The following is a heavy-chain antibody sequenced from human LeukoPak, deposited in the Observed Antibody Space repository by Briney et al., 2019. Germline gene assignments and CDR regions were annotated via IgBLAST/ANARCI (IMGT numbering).Heavy chain of an antibody. V-gene: IGHV3-30-3*01. D-gene: IGHD4-17*01. CDR1: GLTFSSYA. J-gene: IGHJ6*02. Sequence: GGSLRLSCAASGLTFSSYAMHWVRQAPGKGLEWVAVISYDGSNKYYADSVKGRFTISRDNSKNTLYLQMNSLRAEDTAVYYCARDGSATVTTSFLYYYYYGMDVWGQGTTVTVSS. CDR2: ISYDGSNK. CDR3: ARDGSATVTTSFLYYYYYGMDV.